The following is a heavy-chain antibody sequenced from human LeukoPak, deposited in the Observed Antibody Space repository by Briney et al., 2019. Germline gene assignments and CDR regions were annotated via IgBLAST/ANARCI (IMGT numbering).Heavy chain of an antibody. CDR3: AKVESRGYSYGRNFDY. CDR1: GFTFSSYA. Sequence: GGSLRLSCAASGFTFSSYAMSWVRQAPGKGLEWASAISGSGGSTYYADSVKGRFTISRDNSKNTLYLQMNSLRAGDTAVYYCAKVESRGYSYGRNFDYWGQGTLVTVSS. CDR2: ISGSGGST. D-gene: IGHD5-18*01. J-gene: IGHJ4*02. V-gene: IGHV3-23*01.